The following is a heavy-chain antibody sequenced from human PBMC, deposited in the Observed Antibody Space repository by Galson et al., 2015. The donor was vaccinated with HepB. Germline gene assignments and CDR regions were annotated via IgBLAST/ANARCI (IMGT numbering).Heavy chain of an antibody. CDR1: GFTFSRYW. CDR3: ARGFRRLTVAFDM. V-gene: IGHV3-7*01. CDR2: IKEDGSDK. D-gene: IGHD3-16*01. J-gene: IGHJ3*02. Sequence: SLRLSCAASGFTFSRYWMGWVRQTPGKGLEWVANIKEDGSDKYYVDSMRGRITISRENSKNSLYLQMNRLRAEDTAVYYCARGFRRLTVAFDMWGQGTMVTVSS.